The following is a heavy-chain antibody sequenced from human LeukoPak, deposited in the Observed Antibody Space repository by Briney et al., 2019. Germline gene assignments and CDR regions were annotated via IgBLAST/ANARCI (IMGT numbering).Heavy chain of an antibody. V-gene: IGHV3-21*01. CDR2: ISSSSSYI. CDR1: GFTFSSHS. Sequence: PGGSLRLSCAASGFTFSSHSMNWVRQAPGKGLEWVSSISSSSSYIYYADSVKGRFTISRDNAKNSLYLQMNSLRAEDTAVYYCARVSSGYSYGTGDYWGQGTLVTVSS. D-gene: IGHD5-18*01. J-gene: IGHJ4*02. CDR3: ARVSSGYSYGTGDY.